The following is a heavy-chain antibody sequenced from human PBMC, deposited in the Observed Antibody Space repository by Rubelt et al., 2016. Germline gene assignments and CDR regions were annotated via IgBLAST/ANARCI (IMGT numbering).Heavy chain of an antibody. CDR1: GYTFTNYA. V-gene: IGHV1-3*01. CDR2: INAGNGNT. D-gene: IGHD1-26*01. J-gene: IGHJ4*02. Sequence: QVQLVQSGAEVKKPGASVKISCKASGYTFTNYAIHWVRQAPGQRLEWMGWINAGNGNTKYSQSFQGRVTITGDTSAGTGYMELRTLSSEDTAVYYCARDHSGSYSFDFWGQGTLVTVSS. CDR3: ARDHSGSYSFDF.